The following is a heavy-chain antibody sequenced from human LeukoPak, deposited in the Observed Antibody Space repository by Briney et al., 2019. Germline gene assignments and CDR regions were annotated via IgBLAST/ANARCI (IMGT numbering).Heavy chain of an antibody. D-gene: IGHD2-2*01. CDR3: ARGIPAAMLHFQH. Sequence: PGGSLRLSCAASGFTFSSNYMSWVRQAPGKGLEWVSVIYSGGSTYYSDSVKGRLIISRDNYKNTLYLQMESLRAEDTAVYYCARGIPAAMLHFQHWGQGTLVTVSS. V-gene: IGHV3-66*01. J-gene: IGHJ1*01. CDR1: GFTFSSNY. CDR2: IYSGGST.